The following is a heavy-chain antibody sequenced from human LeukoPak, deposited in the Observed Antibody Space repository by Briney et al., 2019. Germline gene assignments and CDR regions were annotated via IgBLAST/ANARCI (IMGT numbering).Heavy chain of an antibody. D-gene: IGHD2-2*01. CDR2: IYSGGST. Sequence: GGSLRLSCAASGFTVSSNYMSWVRQAPGKGLEWVSVIYSGGSTYYADSVKGRFTISRDNSKNTLYLQMNSLRAEDTAVYYCARDHCSSTSCSMDVWGKGTTVTVSS. J-gene: IGHJ6*04. CDR1: GFTVSSNY. V-gene: IGHV3-53*01. CDR3: ARDHCSSTSCSMDV.